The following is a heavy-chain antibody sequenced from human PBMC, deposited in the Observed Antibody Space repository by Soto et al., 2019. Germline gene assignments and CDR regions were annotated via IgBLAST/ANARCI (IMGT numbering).Heavy chain of an antibody. J-gene: IGHJ6*02. V-gene: IGHV4-31*03. Sequence: QVQLQESGPGLVKPSQTLSLTCTVSGGSISRGGYYWSWIRQHPGKVLEWIGYIYYSGSTYYNPSLKSRVTISVDTSKNPFSLKLSSVTAADTAVYYCARELRFGEDYYGMNVSGQGTTVTVSS. CDR1: GGSISRGGYY. D-gene: IGHD3-16*01. CDR2: IYYSGST. CDR3: ARELRFGEDYYGMNV.